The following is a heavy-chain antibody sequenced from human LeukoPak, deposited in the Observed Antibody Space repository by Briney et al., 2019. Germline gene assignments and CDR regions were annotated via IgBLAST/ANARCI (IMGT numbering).Heavy chain of an antibody. CDR1: GFTFSSHG. CDR2: ISPSGGIT. CDR3: AKGSPTYDSSGYPPFDY. J-gene: IGHJ4*02. V-gene: IGHV3-23*01. Sequence: GGTLRLSCAASGFTFSSHGMNWVRQAPGQGLEWVSGISPSGGITYYTDSVRGRFTISRDNSKNTQSLQMNSLRAEDTAVYYCAKGSPTYDSSGYPPFDYWGQGTLVTVSS. D-gene: IGHD3-22*01.